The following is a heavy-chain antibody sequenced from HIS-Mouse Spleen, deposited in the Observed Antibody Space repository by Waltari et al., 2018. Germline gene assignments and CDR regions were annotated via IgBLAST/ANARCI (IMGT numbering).Heavy chain of an antibody. CDR3: ARGIQLWLFDY. V-gene: IGHV4-34*01. Sequence: QVQLQQRGAGLLKPSETLSLTCAVSGGSFSGYYWSGSRQPPGRGLEWIGEINHSGSTNYNPSLKSRVTISVDTSKNQFSLKLSSVTAADTAVYYCARGIQLWLFDYWGQGTLVTVSS. CDR1: GGSFSGYY. CDR2: INHSGST. D-gene: IGHD5-18*01. J-gene: IGHJ4*02.